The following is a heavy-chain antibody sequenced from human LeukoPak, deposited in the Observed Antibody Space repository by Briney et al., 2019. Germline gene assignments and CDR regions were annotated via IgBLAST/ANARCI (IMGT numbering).Heavy chain of an antibody. CDR2: IYHSGST. CDR1: GLTFSNYA. V-gene: IGHV4-38-2*01. Sequence: GSLRLSCAASGLTFSNYAMSWVRQAPGKGLEWIGSIYHSGSTYYNPSLKSRVTISVDTSKDQFSLKLSSVTAADTAVYYCARGGIAAAQRINWFDPWGQGTLVTVSS. D-gene: IGHD6-13*01. CDR3: ARGGIAAAQRINWFDP. J-gene: IGHJ5*02.